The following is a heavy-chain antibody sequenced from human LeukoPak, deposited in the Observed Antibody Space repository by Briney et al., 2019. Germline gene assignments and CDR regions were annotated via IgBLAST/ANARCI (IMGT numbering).Heavy chain of an antibody. J-gene: IGHJ5*02. CDR1: GYSISSGYY. V-gene: IGHV4-38-2*01. Sequence: SETLSLTCAVSGYSISSGYYWGWIRQPPGKGLEWIGSIYHSGSTYYNPSLKSRVTISVDTSKNQFSLKLRSVPAADTAVYYCARQEDIVVVVAATGPNWFDPWGQGTLVTVSS. D-gene: IGHD2-15*01. CDR2: IYHSGST. CDR3: ARQEDIVVVVAATGPNWFDP.